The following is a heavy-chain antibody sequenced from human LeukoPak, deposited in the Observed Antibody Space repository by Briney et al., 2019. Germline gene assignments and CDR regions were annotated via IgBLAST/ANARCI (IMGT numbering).Heavy chain of an antibody. Sequence: ASVTVSFKASGYTFTIYAMNWVRQAPGQGLEWMGWINTNTGNPTYAQGFTGRFVFSLDTSVSTAYLQISSLKAEDTAVYYCARDRLDYYGSGSYYNRNWFDPWGQGTLVTVSS. V-gene: IGHV7-4-1*02. CDR3: ARDRLDYYGSGSYYNRNWFDP. J-gene: IGHJ5*02. D-gene: IGHD3-10*01. CDR2: INTNTGNP. CDR1: GYTFTIYA.